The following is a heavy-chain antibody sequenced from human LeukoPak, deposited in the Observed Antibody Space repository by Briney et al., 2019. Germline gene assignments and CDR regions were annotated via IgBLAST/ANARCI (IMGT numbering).Heavy chain of an antibody. CDR1: GGTFSSYA. Sequence: ASVKVSCKASGGTFSSYAISWVRQAPGQGLEWMGWIIPIFGTANYAQKFQGRVTITADESTSTAYMELSSLRSEDTAVYYCARSPSYGSLYYYYGMDVWGQGTTVTVSS. J-gene: IGHJ6*02. V-gene: IGHV1-69*13. CDR3: ARSPSYGSLYYYYGMDV. D-gene: IGHD5-18*01. CDR2: IIPIFGTA.